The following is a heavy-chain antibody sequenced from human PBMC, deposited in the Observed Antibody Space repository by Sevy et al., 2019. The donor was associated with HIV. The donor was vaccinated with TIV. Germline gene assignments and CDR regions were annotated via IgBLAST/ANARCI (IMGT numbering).Heavy chain of an antibody. CDR3: TKISEEDIQTWYLLDY. J-gene: IGHJ4*02. CDR1: GFSFSSYG. CDR2: IQYHGTNK. Sequence: GGSLRLSCVASGFSFSSYGMHWVRQAPGKGLEWVALIQYHGTNKYYGDSVRGRFTVSRDNSRNTLYLQMDSLRAEDTAGYYCTKISEEDIQTWYLLDYWGQGPLVTV. V-gene: IGHV3-30*02. D-gene: IGHD5-18*01.